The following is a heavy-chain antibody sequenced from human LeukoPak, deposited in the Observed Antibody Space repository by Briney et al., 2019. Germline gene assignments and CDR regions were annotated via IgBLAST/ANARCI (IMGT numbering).Heavy chain of an antibody. V-gene: IGHV3-30*09. J-gene: IGHJ4*02. D-gene: IGHD6-19*01. CDR3: ARVGNDSGWHDAFGYFDS. CDR2: SSFNGVHK. Sequence: GGSLRLSCAASGFNFSNNLLHWVRQAPGKGLEWVAVSSFNGVHKFYADSVKGRFVISGDNSKNTLFLQMNSLRPEDTATYCCARVGNDSGWHDAFGYFDSWGQGVLVTVSS. CDR1: GFNFSNNL.